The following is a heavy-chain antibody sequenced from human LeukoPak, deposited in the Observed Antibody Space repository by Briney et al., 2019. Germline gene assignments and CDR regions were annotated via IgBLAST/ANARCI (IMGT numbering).Heavy chain of an antibody. D-gene: IGHD2-15*01. CDR3: ARELPATATFDY. V-gene: IGHV3-74*01. CDR1: GFTFSSYW. J-gene: IGHJ4*02. CDR2: INSDGSST. Sequence: AGGSLRLSCAASGFTFSSYWMHWVRQAPGKGLVWVSRINSDGSSTSYADSVKGRFTISRDNAKNTLYLQMNSLGAEDTAVYYCARELPATATFDYWGQGTLVTVSS.